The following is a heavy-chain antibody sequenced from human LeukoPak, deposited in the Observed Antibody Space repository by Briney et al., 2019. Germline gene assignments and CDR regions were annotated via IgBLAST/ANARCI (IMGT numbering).Heavy chain of an antibody. Sequence: GGSLRLSCAASGFTFSSYWMHWVRQTPGRGLVWVARINSDGSSTKYADSVKGRFSISRDNAKNTVYLQMNSLRAEDTAVYYCARSPLQDDFWPEDYFDYWGQGTLVTVSS. CDR2: INSDGSST. J-gene: IGHJ4*02. CDR3: ARSPLQDDFWPEDYFDY. D-gene: IGHD3-3*01. CDR1: GFTFSSYW. V-gene: IGHV3-74*01.